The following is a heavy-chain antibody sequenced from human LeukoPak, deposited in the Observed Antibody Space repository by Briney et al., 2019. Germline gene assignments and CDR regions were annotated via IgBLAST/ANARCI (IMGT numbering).Heavy chain of an antibody. Sequence: PGGSLRLSCAASGFTFSSYAMSWVRQAPGKGLEWVSAISGSGGSTYYADSVKGRFTISRDNSKNTLYLQMNSLKTEDTAVYYCTTEEPFWSGYYLGYWGQGTLVTVSS. CDR3: TTEEPFWSGYYLGY. D-gene: IGHD3-3*01. V-gene: IGHV3-23*01. CDR2: ISGSGGST. J-gene: IGHJ4*02. CDR1: GFTFSSYA.